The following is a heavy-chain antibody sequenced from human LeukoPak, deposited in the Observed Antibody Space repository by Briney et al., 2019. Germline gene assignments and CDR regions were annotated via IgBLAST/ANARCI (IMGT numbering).Heavy chain of an antibody. V-gene: IGHV4-39*01. J-gene: IGHJ4*02. CDR3: ARRGDGGRSFDY. D-gene: IGHD4-23*01. CDR2: FHFSGST. CDR1: GASVTMGSYY. Sequence: PSETLSLTCSVSGASVTMGSYYWAWIRQPPGKGLEWIGTFHFSGSTYYNPSLKSRVTISVDTSKNSVSLMLRSVTAADTAVYYCARRGDGGRSFDYWGQGTLVSVSS.